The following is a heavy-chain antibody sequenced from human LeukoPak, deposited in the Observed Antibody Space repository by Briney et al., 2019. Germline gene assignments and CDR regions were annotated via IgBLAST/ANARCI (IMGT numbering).Heavy chain of an antibody. CDR2: IYYSGST. CDR3: ARVSYDFWSGYPNWFDP. D-gene: IGHD3-3*01. Sequence: SETLSLTCTVSGGSISSGGYYWSWIRQHPGKGLEWIGYIYYSGSTYYNPSLKSRVTISVDTSKNQFSLKLSSVTAADTAVYYCARVSYDFWSGYPNWFDPWGQGTLVTVSS. V-gene: IGHV4-31*03. J-gene: IGHJ5*02. CDR1: GGSISSGGYY.